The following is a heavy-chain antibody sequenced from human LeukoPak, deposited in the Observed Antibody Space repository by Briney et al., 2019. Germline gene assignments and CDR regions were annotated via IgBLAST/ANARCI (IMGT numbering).Heavy chain of an antibody. CDR3: ARDIRPRVESFDY. Sequence: ASVKVSCKASGYTFTDYHIHWVRQAPGRGHEWMGWINPNTGGTNYAQKFQGRVAMTRDTSITTAYMDLSRLRSDDTAVYYCARDIRPRVESFDYWGQGTLVSVSS. CDR2: INPNTGGT. V-gene: IGHV1-2*02. J-gene: IGHJ4*02. CDR1: GYTFTDYH. D-gene: IGHD3-3*01.